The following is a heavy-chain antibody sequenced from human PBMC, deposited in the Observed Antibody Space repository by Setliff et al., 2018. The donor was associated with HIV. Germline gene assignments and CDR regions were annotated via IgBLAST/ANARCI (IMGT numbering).Heavy chain of an antibody. CDR3: ASAYDYYMDV. J-gene: IGHJ6*03. CDR2: IIPILGMA. Sequence: SVKVSCKASGGTFSNYAITWVRQAPGQGLEWVGGIIPILGMAKYTQKFQGRVTITADKSTSTAYMELSSLKSEDTAVYYCASAYDYYMDVWGKGTTVTVSS. V-gene: IGHV1-69*10. CDR1: GGTFSNYA.